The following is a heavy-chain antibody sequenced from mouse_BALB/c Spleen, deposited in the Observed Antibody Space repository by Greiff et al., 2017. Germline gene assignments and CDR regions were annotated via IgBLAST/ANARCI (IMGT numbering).Heavy chain of an antibody. CDR3: ARHGYGNSYYYAMDY. CDR1: GFTFSSYT. J-gene: IGHJ4*01. V-gene: IGHV5-12-2*01. Sequence: EVKLMESGGGLVQPGGSLKLSCAASGFTFSSYTMSWVRQTPEKRLEWVAYISNGGGSTYYPDTVKGRFTISRDNAKNTLYLQMSSLKSEDTAMYYCARHGYGNSYYYAMDYWGQGTSVTVSS. D-gene: IGHD2-10*02. CDR2: ISNGGGST.